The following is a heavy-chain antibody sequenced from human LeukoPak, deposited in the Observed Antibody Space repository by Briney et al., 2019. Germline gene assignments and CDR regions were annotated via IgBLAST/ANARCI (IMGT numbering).Heavy chain of an antibody. CDR1: GYTFTGYY. J-gene: IGHJ4*01. V-gene: IGHV1-2*02. CDR3: TGGGSLGDRPPYYFDN. D-gene: IGHD3-10*01. CDR2: INPNSGGT. Sequence: ASVKVSCKASGYTFTGYYMHWVRQAPGQGLEWMGWINPNSGGTNYAPKFQGRVTMTRDTSISTAYMELGRLRSDDTAVYYCTGGGSLGDRPPYYFDNWGHGTLVTVSS.